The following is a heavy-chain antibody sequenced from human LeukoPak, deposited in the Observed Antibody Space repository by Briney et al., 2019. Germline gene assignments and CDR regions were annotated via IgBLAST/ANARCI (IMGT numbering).Heavy chain of an antibody. V-gene: IGHV5-51*01. J-gene: IGHJ4*02. CDR1: GYRFTTYW. D-gene: IGHD3-22*01. Sequence: GESLKISCKGSGYRFTTYWIGWVRQMPGEGLEWMGIINLGDSDTRYSPSFQGQVTISADKSISTAYLLWSSLKASDTAMYYCARHPITRYYDSSGYSAAGPDYWGQGTLVTVSS. CDR3: ARHPITRYYDSSGYSAAGPDY. CDR2: INLGDSDT.